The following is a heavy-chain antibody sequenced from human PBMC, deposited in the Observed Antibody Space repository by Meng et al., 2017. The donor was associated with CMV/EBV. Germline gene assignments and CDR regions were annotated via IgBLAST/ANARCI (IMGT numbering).Heavy chain of an antibody. Sequence: GGSLRLSCVASGFTFSNYEMNWVRQAPGRGLEWVSHFSSVGGTIYYADSVKGRFTISRDNAKNSLYLQMNNLRDEDTAIYYCARAPGGLYHGFNDYWGQGTLVTVSS. J-gene: IGHJ4*02. CDR3: ARAPGGLYHGFNDY. D-gene: IGHD3-16*02. CDR1: GFTFSNYE. V-gene: IGHV3-48*03. CDR2: FSSVGGTI.